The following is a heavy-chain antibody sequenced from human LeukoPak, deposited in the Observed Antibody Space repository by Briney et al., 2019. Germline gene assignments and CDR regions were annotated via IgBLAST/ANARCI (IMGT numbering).Heavy chain of an antibody. CDR2: INSDGSST. J-gene: IGHJ3*02. D-gene: IGHD2-2*01. Sequence: GGSLRLSCAASGFTFSSYWMHWVRQAPGKGLVWVSRINSDGSSTNYADSVKGRFTISRDNAKNTLYLQMNSPRAEDTAVYYCARDPSPTRKIVVIPAARNDAFDIWGQGTMVTVSS. CDR1: GFTFSSYW. V-gene: IGHV3-74*01. CDR3: ARDPSPTRKIVVIPAARNDAFDI.